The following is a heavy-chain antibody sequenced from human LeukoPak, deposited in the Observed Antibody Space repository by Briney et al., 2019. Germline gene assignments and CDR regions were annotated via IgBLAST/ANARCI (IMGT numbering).Heavy chain of an antibody. CDR3: ARVVPPYSGYDWPGFDY. CDR1: GGSISSSSYY. Sequence: SETLSLTCTVSGGSISSSSYYWGWIRQPPGKGLEWIGSIYYSGSTYYNPSLKSRVTISVDTSKNHFSLKLSSVTAADTAVYYCARVVPPYSGYDWPGFDYWGQGTLVTVSS. D-gene: IGHD5-12*01. J-gene: IGHJ4*02. CDR2: IYYSGST. V-gene: IGHV4-39*07.